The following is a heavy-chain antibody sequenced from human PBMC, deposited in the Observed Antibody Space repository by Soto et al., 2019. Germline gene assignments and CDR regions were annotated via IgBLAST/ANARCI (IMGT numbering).Heavy chain of an antibody. CDR2: IKQDGSEK. V-gene: IGHV3-7*05. Sequence: GGSLRLSCAASGFTFSSYWMSWVRQAPGKGLEWVANIKQDGSEKYYVDSVKGRFTISRDNAKDSLYLQMNSLRAEDTAVYYCARDFGLELRVGYYYGMDVWGQGTTVTVSS. CDR3: ARDFGLELRVGYYYGMDV. CDR1: GFTFSSYW. D-gene: IGHD1-7*01. J-gene: IGHJ6*02.